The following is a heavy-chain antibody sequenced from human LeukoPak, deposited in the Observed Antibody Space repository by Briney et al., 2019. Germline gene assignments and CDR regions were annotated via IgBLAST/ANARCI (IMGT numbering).Heavy chain of an antibody. Sequence: LAGGSLRLSCAASGFTFNSYWIHWVRQAPGKGLVWVSRINSDGSSTIYADSVKGRFTISRDNAKNTVYLQMNSLGPEDTAVYYCARDPYSGNYGNYYYYYMDVWGKGTTVTISS. V-gene: IGHV3-74*01. CDR2: INSDGSST. J-gene: IGHJ6*03. D-gene: IGHD1-26*01. CDR3: ARDPYSGNYGNYYYYYMDV. CDR1: GFTFNSYW.